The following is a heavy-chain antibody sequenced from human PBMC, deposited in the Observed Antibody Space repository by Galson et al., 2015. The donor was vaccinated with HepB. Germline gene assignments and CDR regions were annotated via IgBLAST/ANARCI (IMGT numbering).Heavy chain of an antibody. CDR1: GFTFSSYW. CDR3: ARDPLFYYYDTSAFDI. Sequence: SLRLSCAASGFTFSSYWMHWVRQAPGKGLVWVSRISSDGSSTSYADSVKGRFTISRDNAKNTLYLQMNSLRAEDTAVYYCARDPLFYYYDTSAFDIWGQGTMVTVSS. V-gene: IGHV3-74*01. CDR2: ISSDGSST. J-gene: IGHJ3*02. D-gene: IGHD3-22*01.